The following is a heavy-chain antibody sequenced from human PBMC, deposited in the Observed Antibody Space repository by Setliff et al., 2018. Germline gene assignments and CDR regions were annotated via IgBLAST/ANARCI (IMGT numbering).Heavy chain of an antibody. CDR2: VSSGSTAI. J-gene: IGHJ4*02. CDR1: GLTVSNDF. D-gene: IGHD3-3*02. CDR3: ARGHFYAGTWLFDF. Sequence: GGSLRLSCVVSGLTVSNDFMNWVRQAPGKGLEWISFVSSGSTAIYYADSVKGRFTISRDYARNSVSLEMNNLRAEDTAVYFCARGHFYAGTWLFDFWGQGTLVTVSS. V-gene: IGHV3-48*04.